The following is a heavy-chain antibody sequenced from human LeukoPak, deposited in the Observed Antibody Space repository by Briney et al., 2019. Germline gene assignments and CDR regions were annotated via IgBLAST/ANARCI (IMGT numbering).Heavy chain of an antibody. CDR2: IYYSGST. D-gene: IGHD2-15*01. CDR3: ARHPYCSGGSCSNGWFDP. Sequence: PSQTLSLTCTVSGGSISSYYWSWIRQPPGKGLEWIGYIYYSGSTNYNPSLKSRATISVDTSKNQFSLKLSSVTAADTAVYYCARHPYCSGGSCSNGWFDPWGQGTLVTVSS. J-gene: IGHJ5*02. CDR1: GGSISSYY. V-gene: IGHV4-59*08.